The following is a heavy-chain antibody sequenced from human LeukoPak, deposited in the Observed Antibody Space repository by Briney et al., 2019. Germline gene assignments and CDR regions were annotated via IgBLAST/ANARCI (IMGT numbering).Heavy chain of an antibody. D-gene: IGHD3-10*01. J-gene: IGHJ4*02. CDR2: IYHSGST. CDR1: GSSISSGGYS. CDR3: ARGRDYGSGSYPYYFDY. Sequence: SETLSLTCAVSGSSISSGGYSWSWIRQPPGKGLEWIGYIYHSGSTYYNPSLKSRVTISVDTSKNQFSLKLSSVTAADTAVYYCARGRDYGSGSYPYYFDYWGQGTLVTVSS. V-gene: IGHV4-30-2*05.